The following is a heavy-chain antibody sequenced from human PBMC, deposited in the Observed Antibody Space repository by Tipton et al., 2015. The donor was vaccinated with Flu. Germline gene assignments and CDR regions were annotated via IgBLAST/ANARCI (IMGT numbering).Heavy chain of an antibody. V-gene: IGHV4-39*07. Sequence: TLSLTCTVSGGSISDSTYYWDWIRQPPGKGLEWIGSIHYSGITYYKSSLKSRVTISVDTSKNQFSLKLNSVTAADTAIYFCARDTSLIPAALLHWGQGTLVTVSS. CDR1: GGSISDSTYY. D-gene: IGHD2-2*01. J-gene: IGHJ4*02. CDR2: IHYSGIT. CDR3: ARDTSLIPAALLH.